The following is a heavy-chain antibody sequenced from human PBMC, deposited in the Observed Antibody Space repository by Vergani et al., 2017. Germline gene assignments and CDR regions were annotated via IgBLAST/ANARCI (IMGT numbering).Heavy chain of an antibody. D-gene: IGHD6-13*01. CDR1: GGSFRGYY. CDR2: INHSGST. V-gene: IGHV4-34*01. Sequence: QVQLQQWCAGLLKPSETLYLTCAGYGGSFRGYYWSWIRQPPGTGMEWVGEINHSGSTNYNPTLKSRVTISVDTAKNQFSLKLSSVTAADTAVYYCARVVHIAAAVYFDYWGQGTLVTVSS. J-gene: IGHJ4*02. CDR3: ARVVHIAAAVYFDY.